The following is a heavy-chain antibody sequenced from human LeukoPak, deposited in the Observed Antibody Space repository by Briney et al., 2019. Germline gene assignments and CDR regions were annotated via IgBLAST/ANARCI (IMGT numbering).Heavy chain of an antibody. CDR2: ISSSNYI. CDR1: GFTFSSYG. V-gene: IGHV3-21*01. D-gene: IGHD6-13*01. Sequence: GGSLRLSCAASGFTFSSYGMSWVRQAPGKGLEWVSSISSSNYIYYADSVKGRFTISRDNAKNSLYLQMSSLRAEDTALYYCARTTIATTGSFFYYFLDVWGKGTTVTVSS. CDR3: ARTTIATTGSFFYYFLDV. J-gene: IGHJ6*03.